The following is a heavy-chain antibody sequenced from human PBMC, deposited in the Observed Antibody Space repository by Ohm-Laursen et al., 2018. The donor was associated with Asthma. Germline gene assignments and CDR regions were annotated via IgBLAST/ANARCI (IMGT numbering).Heavy chain of an antibody. CDR2: IRGSGDTT. V-gene: IGHV3-23*01. CDR1: GFTLTTYA. J-gene: IGHJ4*02. Sequence: GSLRLSCTASGFTLTTYAMSWVRQAPGKGLEWVSAIRGSGDTTHYTDFVKGRFTISRDSSENTLYLHMNNLRAEDTAAYYCAKASTFSTGYYFDFWGQGTLVTVSS. CDR3: AKASTFSTGYYFDF. D-gene: IGHD2-2*01.